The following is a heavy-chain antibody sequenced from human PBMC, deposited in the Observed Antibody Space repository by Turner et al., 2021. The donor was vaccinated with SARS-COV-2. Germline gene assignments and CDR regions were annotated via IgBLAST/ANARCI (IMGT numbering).Heavy chain of an antibody. CDR3: ARRLGVQGTDDYAYYYGMDV. J-gene: IGHJ6*02. D-gene: IGHD3-10*01. Sequence: QLQLVQSGAALLTPSETLSLPCPVPDCSFSRISYYWGWNRQPPGKGLEWIGNIYNSGSTYYNPSLKRGVSRSVDTSKNQFSLKQSSVTGTETAVYYWARRLGVQGTDDYAYYYGMDVWGQGTTVTVSS. CDR1: DCSFSRISYY. CDR2: IYNSGST. V-gene: IGHV4-39*01.